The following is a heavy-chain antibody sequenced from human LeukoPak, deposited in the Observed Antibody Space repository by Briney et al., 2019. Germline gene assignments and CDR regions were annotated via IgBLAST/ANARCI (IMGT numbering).Heavy chain of an antibody. V-gene: IGHV3-23*01. J-gene: IGHJ4*02. CDR1: GFTFSSYA. CDR3: AKRYCSGGSCYPPSFDY. CDR2: ISGSGGST. D-gene: IGHD2-15*01. Sequence: GGSLRLSCAASGFTFSSYAMSWVRQDPGKGLEWVSAISGSGGSTYYADSVKGRFTISRDNSKNTLYLQMNSLRAEDTAVYYCAKRYCSGGSCYPPSFDYWGQGTLVTVSS.